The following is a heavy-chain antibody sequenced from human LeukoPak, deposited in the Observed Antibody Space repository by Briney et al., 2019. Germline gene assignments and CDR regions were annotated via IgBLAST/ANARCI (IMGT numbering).Heavy chain of an antibody. D-gene: IGHD2-2*01. CDR3: ARDLLVVVPAASGY. CDR1: GYTFTGYY. Sequence: ASVKVSCKASGYTFTGYYMHWVRQAPGQGLEWMGWINPNSGGTNYAQKFQGRVTMTRDTSISTAYMELSRLRSDDTAVYYCARDLLVVVPAASGYRGQGTLVTVSS. CDR2: INPNSGGT. J-gene: IGHJ4*02. V-gene: IGHV1-2*02.